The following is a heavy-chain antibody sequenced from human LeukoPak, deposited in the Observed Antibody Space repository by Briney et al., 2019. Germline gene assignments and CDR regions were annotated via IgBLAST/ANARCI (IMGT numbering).Heavy chain of an antibody. V-gene: IGHV4-59*01. Sequence: PSETLSLTCSVSGDFITAYYWSWIRQPPGKGLEWIGYVYYSGSTEYNPSLRSRVTISLDMSKHQFSLNLTSVTAADTAVYYCASNTGTVFDYWGQGALVTVSS. CDR1: GDFITAYY. CDR3: ASNTGTVFDY. J-gene: IGHJ4*02. D-gene: IGHD7-27*01. CDR2: VYYSGST.